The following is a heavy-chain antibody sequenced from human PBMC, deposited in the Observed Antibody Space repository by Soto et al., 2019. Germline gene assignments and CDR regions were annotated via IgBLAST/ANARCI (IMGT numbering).Heavy chain of an antibody. CDR2: ISSGGNDI. CDR1: GFRFSSSS. CDR3: ARMGY. J-gene: IGHJ4*02. V-gene: IGHV3-21*06. Sequence: PSGCIRLSCEACGFRFSSSSLNWVRQAPGKGLEWVSSISSGGNDISYAESVEGRFFTSRDNVNNVLYLDINNLRPEGPDVYYSARMGYWGQGTLVTVSS.